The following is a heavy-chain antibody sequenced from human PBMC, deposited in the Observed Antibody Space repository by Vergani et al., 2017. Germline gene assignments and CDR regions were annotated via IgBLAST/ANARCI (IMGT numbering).Heavy chain of an antibody. J-gene: IGHJ6*02. CDR3: ARELSYYYGSGSDDYNPYYYEGMDV. CDR1: GGSINTGAYY. D-gene: IGHD3-10*01. V-gene: IGHV4-61*02. CDR2: VYTSGMT. Sequence: QVQLQESGPRLVRPSQTLSLTCTVPGGSINTGAYYWSWIRQPAGKGLEWIGRVYTSGMTNYNPSLKSRVTILVDRSKSQLSLKLTSVTDGDTAVYFCARELSYYYGSGSDDYNPYYYEGMDVWGPGTTVTVSS.